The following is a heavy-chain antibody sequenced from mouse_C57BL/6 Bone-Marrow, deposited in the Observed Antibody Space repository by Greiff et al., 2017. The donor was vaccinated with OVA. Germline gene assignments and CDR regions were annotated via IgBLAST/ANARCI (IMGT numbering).Heavy chain of an antibody. CDR1: GFTFSSYA. Sequence: EVKVEESGGGLVKPGGSLKLSCAASGFTFSSYAMSWVRQTPEKRLEWVATISAGGGYTYYPDNVKGRFTISRDNSKNNLYLQMSNLKSEDTAMYYGARDDSKSGRDCAVDYWGQGTSVTVSS. V-gene: IGHV5-4*01. J-gene: IGHJ4*01. CDR2: ISAGGGYT. CDR3: ARDDSKSGRDCAVDY. D-gene: IGHD2-4*01.